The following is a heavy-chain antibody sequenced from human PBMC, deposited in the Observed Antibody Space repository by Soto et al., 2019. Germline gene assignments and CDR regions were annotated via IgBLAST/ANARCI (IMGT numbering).Heavy chain of an antibody. CDR3: AQDHKRKFTIVGVVIPSGMDV. D-gene: IGHD3-3*01. J-gene: IGHJ6*02. V-gene: IGHV3-23*01. Sequence: PGGSLRLSCAASGFTFSSYAMSWVRQPPGKGLGWVSAISGSGGSTYYAASAKGRLTVSRDNSKNTLYLEMNSLRAEDTAVYYCAQDHKRKFTIVGVVIPSGMDVWGQGTTVTVSS. CDR1: GFTFSSYA. CDR2: ISGSGGST.